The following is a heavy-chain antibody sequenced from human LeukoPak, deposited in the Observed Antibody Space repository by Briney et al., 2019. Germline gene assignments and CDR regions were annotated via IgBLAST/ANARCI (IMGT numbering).Heavy chain of an antibody. D-gene: IGHD2-15*01. V-gene: IGHV4-59*01. J-gene: IGHJ6*02. CDR2: IYYSGST. CDR1: GGSISNYY. Sequence: SETLSLTCTVSGGSISNYYWSWIRQPPGKGLEWIGYIYYSGSTNYNPSLKSRVTISVDTSKNQFSLKLSSVTAADTAVYYCARGVGGIVVVVAATRDYYYYGMDVWGQGTTVTVSS. CDR3: ARGVGGIVVVVAATRDYYYYGMDV.